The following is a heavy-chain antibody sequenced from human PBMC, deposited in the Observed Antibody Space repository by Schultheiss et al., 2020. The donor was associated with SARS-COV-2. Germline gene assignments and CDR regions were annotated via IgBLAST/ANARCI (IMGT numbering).Heavy chain of an antibody. CDR3: ARDQGSGYDYVGWFDP. Sequence: ASVKVSCKASGYTFTSYGISWVRQAPGQGLEWMGWISAYNGNTNYAQKFQGRVTITADESTSTAYMELRSLRSDDTAVYYCARDQGSGYDYVGWFDPWGQGTLVTVSS. CDR2: ISAYNGNT. CDR1: GYTFTSYG. V-gene: IGHV1-18*01. D-gene: IGHD5-12*01. J-gene: IGHJ5*02.